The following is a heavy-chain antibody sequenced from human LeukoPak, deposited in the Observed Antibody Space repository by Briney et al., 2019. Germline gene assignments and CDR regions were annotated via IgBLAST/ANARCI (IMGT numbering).Heavy chain of an antibody. CDR2: IYYSGST. J-gene: IGHJ6*03. V-gene: IGHV4-59*01. CDR3: ARAYYYMDV. CDR1: GGSISSYY. Sequence: SETLSLTCTVSGGSISSYYWSWIRQPPGKGLEWIGYIYYSGSTNYNPSLKSRVTISVDTSKNQFSLKLSSVTAADTAVYYCARAYYYMDVWGKGTTVTVSS.